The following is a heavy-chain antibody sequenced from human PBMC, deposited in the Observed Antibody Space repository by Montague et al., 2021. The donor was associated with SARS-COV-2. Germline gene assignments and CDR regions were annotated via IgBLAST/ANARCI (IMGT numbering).Heavy chain of an antibody. CDR3: AREPGVLDTYSYGTDV. J-gene: IGHJ6*02. CDR1: GGSFSGDN. D-gene: IGHD3/OR15-3a*01. CDR2: INHSGST. Sequence: SETLSLTCVLYGGSFSGDNWSWIRQPPGKGLEWIGQINHSGSTNYNPSLKSRVTMSVDTSKNQFSLNLRSVTAADTAMYYCAREPGVLDTYSYGTDVWGQGTTVTVSS. V-gene: IGHV4-34*01.